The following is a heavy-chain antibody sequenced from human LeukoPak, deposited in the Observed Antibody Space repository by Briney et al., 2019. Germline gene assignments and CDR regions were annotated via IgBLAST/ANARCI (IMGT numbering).Heavy chain of an antibody. Sequence: GGSLRLSCAASGFTFSSYGMHWVRQAPGKGLECVAFIRHDGSNKYYADSVKGRFTISRDNSKNTLYLQMNSLRAEDTAVYYCAKDGGSRIYYYYYGMDVWGQGTTVTVSS. CDR1: GFTFSSYG. CDR3: AKDGGSRIYYYYYGMDV. V-gene: IGHV3-30*02. CDR2: IRHDGSNK. J-gene: IGHJ6*02. D-gene: IGHD2-2*01.